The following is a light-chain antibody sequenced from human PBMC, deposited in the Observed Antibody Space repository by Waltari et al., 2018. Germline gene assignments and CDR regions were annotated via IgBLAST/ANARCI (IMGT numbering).Light chain of an antibody. CDR1: SGNSASTY. CDR3: QSYDSNNYVI. CDR2: EDY. Sequence: NFMLTQPRSVSESPGKTVTISCTRSSGNSASTYLQWYPQRPGSSPTTVIYEDYHRPSGVPDRFSASFDSSSNSASLTISGLKTEDEADYYCQSYDSNNYVIFGGGTKLTVL. V-gene: IGLV6-57*01. J-gene: IGLJ2*01.